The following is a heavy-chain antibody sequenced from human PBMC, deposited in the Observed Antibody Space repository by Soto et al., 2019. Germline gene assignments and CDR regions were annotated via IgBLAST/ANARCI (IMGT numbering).Heavy chain of an antibody. CDR3: ARDRVLRFLEWLPYYGMDV. Sequence: ETLSLTCTASGASIRNFYWNWVRQAPGKGLEWVANIKQDGSEKYYVDSVKGRFTISRDNAKNSLCLQMNSLRAEDTAVYYCARDRVLRFLEWLPYYGMDVWGQGTTVTVSS. D-gene: IGHD3-3*01. J-gene: IGHJ6*02. CDR2: IKQDGSEK. V-gene: IGHV3-7*01. CDR1: GASIRNFY.